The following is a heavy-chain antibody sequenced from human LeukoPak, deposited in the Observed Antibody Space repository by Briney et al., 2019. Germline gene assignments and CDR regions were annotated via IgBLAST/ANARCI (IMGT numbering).Heavy chain of an antibody. CDR3: ARLIGDSSGYYFLFDY. J-gene: IGHJ4*02. D-gene: IGHD3-22*01. Sequence: GESLKISCKGSGYIFTSYWIGWVRQMPGKGLEWMGIIYPGDSDTRYSPSFQGQVTISADKSISTAYLQWSSLKASDTAMYYCARLIGDSSGYYFLFDYWGQGTLVTVSS. CDR2: IYPGDSDT. CDR1: GYIFTSYW. V-gene: IGHV5-51*01.